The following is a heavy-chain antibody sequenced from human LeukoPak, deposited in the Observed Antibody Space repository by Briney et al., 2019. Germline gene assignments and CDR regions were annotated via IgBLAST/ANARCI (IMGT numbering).Heavy chain of an antibody. CDR3: ARAPSIVVVPEAYFDY. CDR1: GFTFSSYA. J-gene: IGHJ4*02. CDR2: ISYDGSNT. D-gene: IGHD2-2*01. V-gene: IGHV3-30-3*01. Sequence: PGRYLRLSCAASGFTFSSYAMHWVRQAPGKGLEWVAVISYDGSNTYYADSVKGRFTISRDNSKNTLYLQMNSLRAEDTAVYYCARAPSIVVVPEAYFDYWGQGTLVTVSS.